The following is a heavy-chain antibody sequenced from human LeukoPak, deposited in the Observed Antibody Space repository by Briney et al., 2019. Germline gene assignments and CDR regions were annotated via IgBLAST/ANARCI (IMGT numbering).Heavy chain of an antibody. V-gene: IGHV4-38-2*02. CDR3: ARGRRYYYDSSGYVDY. D-gene: IGHD3-22*01. Sequence: SETLSLTCTVSGYSISSGYYWGWIRQPPGKGLEWIGSIYHSGSTNYNPSLKSRVTISVDTSKNQFSLKLSSVTAADTAVYYCARGRRYYYDSSGYVDYWGQGTLVTVSS. CDR1: GYSISSGYY. J-gene: IGHJ4*02. CDR2: IYHSGST.